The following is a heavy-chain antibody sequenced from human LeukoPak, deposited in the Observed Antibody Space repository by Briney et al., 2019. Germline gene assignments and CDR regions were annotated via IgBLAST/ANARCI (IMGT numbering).Heavy chain of an antibody. CDR3: ARTYGGNSSPLRY. D-gene: IGHD4-23*01. CDR2: INPSGGST. Sequence: GSVEVSCKASGYTFPRYHINWVRQAPGQRPEGMGIINPSGGSTSYAQKFQGRVTMTRDTSTSTVYMELSSLRSEDTAVYYCARTYGGNSSPLRYWGQGTLVTVSS. CDR1: GYTFPRYH. J-gene: IGHJ4*02. V-gene: IGHV1-46*01.